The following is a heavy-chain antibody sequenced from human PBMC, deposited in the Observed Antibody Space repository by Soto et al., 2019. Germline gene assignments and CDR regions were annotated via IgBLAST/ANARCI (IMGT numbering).Heavy chain of an antibody. CDR3: AKGPHYYDSSGPYYFDY. Sequence: QVQLVESGGGVVQPGRSLRLSCAASGFTFSSYGMHWVRQAPGKGLEWVAVISYDGSNKYYADSVKGRFTISRDNSKNTLYLQMNSLRAEDTAVYYCAKGPHYYDSSGPYYFDYWGQGTLVTVSP. J-gene: IGHJ4*01. CDR2: ISYDGSNK. D-gene: IGHD3-22*01. V-gene: IGHV3-30*18. CDR1: GFTFSSYG.